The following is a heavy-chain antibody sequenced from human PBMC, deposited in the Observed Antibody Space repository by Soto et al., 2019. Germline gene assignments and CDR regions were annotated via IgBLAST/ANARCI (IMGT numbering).Heavy chain of an antibody. CDR3: ARQGAY. V-gene: IGHV4-39*01. Sequence: SETLSLTCNVSGVSISSTSYNWGWIRQAPGKGLEWVSTLNYNSTAHYNPSLMSGLNTTADPSKNHASLTLKYMKAADKAVYYCARQGAYWGQGALVTVSS. CDR2: LNYNSTA. J-gene: IGHJ4*02. CDR1: GVSISSTSYN.